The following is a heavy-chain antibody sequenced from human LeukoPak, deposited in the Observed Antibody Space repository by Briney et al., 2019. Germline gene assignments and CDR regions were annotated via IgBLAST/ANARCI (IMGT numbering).Heavy chain of an antibody. D-gene: IGHD2-21*01. V-gene: IGHV3-7*01. CDR3: ARAHSYRLHIHPYEIDY. CDR1: GFTFSSYW. CDR2: INQDGSEK. Sequence: PGGSLRLSCAASGFTFSSYWMNWVRQAPGKGLEWVANINQDGSEKFYVDSVKGRFTISRDSAKNSLYLQMNSLRAEDTAVYYCARAHSYRLHIHPYEIDYWGQGTLVTVSS. J-gene: IGHJ4*02.